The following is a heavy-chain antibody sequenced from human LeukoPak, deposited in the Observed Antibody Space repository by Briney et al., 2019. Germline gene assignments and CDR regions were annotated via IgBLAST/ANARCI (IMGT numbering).Heavy chain of an antibody. CDR1: GFAFSPYG. D-gene: IGHD2-15*01. Sequence: GGSLRLSCAASGFAFSPYGMNWVRQAPGKGLEWVSFITGDSNTIYYADSMKGRFTVSRDNAENSLYLQMNSLSAEDTAVYYCARDRMGGSFDYWGQGTLVTVSS. CDR2: ITGDSNTI. V-gene: IGHV3-48*01. J-gene: IGHJ4*02. CDR3: ARDRMGGSFDY.